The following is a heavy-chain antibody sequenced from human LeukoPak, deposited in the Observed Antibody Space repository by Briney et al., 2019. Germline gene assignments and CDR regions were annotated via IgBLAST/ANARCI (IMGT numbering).Heavy chain of an antibody. Sequence: GGSLRLSCAASGFTFSSYSMNWVRQAPGKGLEWVSSISSSSSYIYYADSVKGRFTISRDNAKNSLYLQMNSLRAEDTAVYYCARDRATVVTRSYFQHWGQGTLVTVSS. J-gene: IGHJ1*01. V-gene: IGHV3-21*01. CDR1: GFTFSSYS. CDR3: ARDRATVVTRSYFQH. D-gene: IGHD4-23*01. CDR2: ISSSSSYI.